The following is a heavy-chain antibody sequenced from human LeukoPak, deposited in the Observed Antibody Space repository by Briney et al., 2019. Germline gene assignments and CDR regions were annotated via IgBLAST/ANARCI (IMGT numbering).Heavy chain of an antibody. CDR3: ATDRVITIFGLTGAFDI. CDR2: IIPIFGTA. J-gene: IGHJ3*02. Sequence: GASVKVSFTASGGTFSSYAISWVRQAPGQGLEWMGGIIPIFGTANYAQKFQGRVTITADESTSTAYMELSSLRSEDTAVYYCATDRVITIFGLTGAFDIWGQGTMVTVSS. V-gene: IGHV1-69*13. D-gene: IGHD3-3*01. CDR1: GGTFSSYA.